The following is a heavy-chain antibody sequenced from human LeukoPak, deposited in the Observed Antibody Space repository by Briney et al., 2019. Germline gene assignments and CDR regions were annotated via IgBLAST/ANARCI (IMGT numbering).Heavy chain of an antibody. CDR1: GGSTSSGSYY. Sequence: SETLSLTCTVSGGSTSSGSYYWSWIRQPAGKGLEWIGRIYTSGSTNYYPSLKSRVTISVDTSKNQFSLKLSSVTAADTAVYYCARDLQQLVPYYYYMDVWGKGTTVTVSS. CDR3: ARDLQQLVPYYYYMDV. J-gene: IGHJ6*03. V-gene: IGHV4-61*02. D-gene: IGHD6-6*01. CDR2: IYTSGST.